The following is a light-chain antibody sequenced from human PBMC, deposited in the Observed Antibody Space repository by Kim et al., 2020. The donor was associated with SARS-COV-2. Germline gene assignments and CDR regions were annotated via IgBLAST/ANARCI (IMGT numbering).Light chain of an antibody. CDR3: CSYAGSTTL. V-gene: IGLV2-23*02. CDR2: EVK. CDR1: SSDVGSDNL. J-gene: IGLJ2*01. Sequence: PGQSITSSCTGTSSDVGSDNLVSWYQQHPGKAPKLMVYEVKRRRSGVSNRFSGSKSGNTASLTISGLQADDEADYFCCSYAGSTTLFGGGTKMTVL.